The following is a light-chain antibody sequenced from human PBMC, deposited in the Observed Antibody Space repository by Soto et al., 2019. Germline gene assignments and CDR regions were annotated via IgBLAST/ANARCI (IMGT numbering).Light chain of an antibody. CDR1: SGTNY. V-gene: IGLV1-47*01. Sequence: QSVLTQSPSASGTPGQTVTISCSGSSGTNYVYWYQQLPGTAPKLLIYRNNQRPSGVPDRFSGSKSGTSASLAISGIRSEDEADYYCASWDDSLSGFYVFGTGTKLTVL. CDR2: RNN. J-gene: IGLJ1*01. CDR3: ASWDDSLSGFYV.